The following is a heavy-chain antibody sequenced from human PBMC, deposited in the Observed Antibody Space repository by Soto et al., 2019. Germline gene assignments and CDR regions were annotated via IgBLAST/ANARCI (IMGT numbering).Heavy chain of an antibody. V-gene: IGHV3-74*01. CDR1: GFTFSSNW. CDR3: ARGGEVGAGQYYLDDS. Sequence: EVQLVESGGDLVQPGGSLRVSCEASGFTFSSNWMHWVRQGPGKGLVWVSRMNPDGSTRGYADSVKGRFTISRDNARNTVFLQMSSLIAEDTAVYYCARGGEVGAGQYYLDDSWGQGTLVTVSS. J-gene: IGHJ4*02. CDR2: MNPDGSTR. D-gene: IGHD2-21*01.